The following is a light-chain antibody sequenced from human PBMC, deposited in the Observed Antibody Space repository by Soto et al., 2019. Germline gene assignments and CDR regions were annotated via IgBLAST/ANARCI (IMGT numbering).Light chain of an antibody. CDR3: QQYNTYPWP. V-gene: IGKV1-5*01. CDR2: AAL. Sequence: DSQMTQSPSTRAASVGDRVTITGQASQGISTWLAWYQQKGGKAPQVLISAALSLESGVPSRFSGSGSGTEFTLTLSSLEPDDFSTYFCQQYNTYPWPFGQGTKVDI. J-gene: IGKJ1*01. CDR1: QGISTW.